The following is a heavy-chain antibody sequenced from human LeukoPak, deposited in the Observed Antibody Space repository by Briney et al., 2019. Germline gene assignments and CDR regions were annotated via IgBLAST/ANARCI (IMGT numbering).Heavy chain of an antibody. CDR1: GFTFSSYA. CDR2: ISGSGGST. CDR3: AKQPYSSSWQLTFDY. J-gene: IGHJ4*02. D-gene: IGHD6-13*01. Sequence: GGSLRLSGAASGFTFSSYAMSWVRQAPGKGLEWVSAISGSGGSTYYADSVKGRFTISRDNSKNTLYLQMNSLRAEDTAVYYCAKQPYSSSWQLTFDYWGQGTLVTLSS. V-gene: IGHV3-23*01.